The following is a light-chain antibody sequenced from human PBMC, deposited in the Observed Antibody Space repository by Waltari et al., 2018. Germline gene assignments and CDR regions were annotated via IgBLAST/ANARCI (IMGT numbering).Light chain of an antibody. J-gene: IGKJ2*01. CDR3: QQYDRLPVT. CDR1: QTISSW. CDR2: TAS. V-gene: IGKV1-5*03. Sequence: DIQMTQSPSTLSTSIGDRVTITCRASQTISSWLAWYQQKPGKAPILLINTASSLESGVPSRCSGSGSGTEFTLTISSLQPDDFATYYFQQYDRLPVTFGQGTKLEIK.